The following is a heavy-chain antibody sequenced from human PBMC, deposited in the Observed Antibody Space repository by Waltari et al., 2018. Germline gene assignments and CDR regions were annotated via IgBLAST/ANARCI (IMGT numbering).Heavy chain of an antibody. Sequence: EVQLVQSGAEVKKPGESLKISCKGSGYTFNSYWIGWVRQMPGKGLEWMAIIYPGDSDSRYSPPFQGQVTISVDKSINNAYLQWDNLKTSDSAIYYCARSEVLATGNYYFDYWGQGTLVTVSS. CDR2: IYPGDSDS. CDR1: GYTFNSYW. J-gene: IGHJ4*02. CDR3: ARSEVLATGNYYFDY. D-gene: IGHD5-12*01. V-gene: IGHV5-51*01.